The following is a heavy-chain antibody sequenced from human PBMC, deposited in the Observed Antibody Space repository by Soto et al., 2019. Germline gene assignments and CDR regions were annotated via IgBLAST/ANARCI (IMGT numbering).Heavy chain of an antibody. CDR3: AKRGVDTFGLSY. CDR2: INTDGSST. Sequence: EVQLVESGGGLVQPGGSLRLSCAVSGFTFSSFWMHWVRQAPGGGLVWVSRINTDGSSTSYADSVKGRFTISRDNAKNTLYLHMSSLGVEDTAMYYCAKRGVDTFGLSYWGQGTLVTVSS. CDR1: GFTFSSFW. J-gene: IGHJ4*02. D-gene: IGHD3-10*01. V-gene: IGHV3-74*01.